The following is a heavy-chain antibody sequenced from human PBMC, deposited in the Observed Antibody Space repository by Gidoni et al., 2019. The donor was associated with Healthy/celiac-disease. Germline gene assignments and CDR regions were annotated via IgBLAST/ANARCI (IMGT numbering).Heavy chain of an antibody. CDR2: IYYSGST. CDR3: ARHPAYYDFWSALDY. D-gene: IGHD3-3*01. Sequence: QLQLQESGPGLVKPSETLSLTCTVSGGSISISSYYWGWIRQPPGKGLEWIGSIYYSGSTYYNPSLKGRVTISVVTSKNQFSLKLSSVTAADTAVYYCARHPAYYDFWSALDYWGQGTLVTVSS. J-gene: IGHJ4*02. CDR1: GGSISISSYY. V-gene: IGHV4-39*01.